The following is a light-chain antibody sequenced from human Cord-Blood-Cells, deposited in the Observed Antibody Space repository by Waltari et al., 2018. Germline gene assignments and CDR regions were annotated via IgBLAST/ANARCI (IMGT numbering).Light chain of an antibody. CDR2: DVS. Sequence: QSALTQPDSVSGSPGQSITISCTGTSSDVGGYNHVSWYQQHPGKAPKLMIYDVSNRPSGVSNRFSGSKSGNTASLTISALQAEDEADYYCSSYTSSSTYVFGTGTKVTVL. CDR1: SSDVGGYNH. CDR3: SSYTSSSTYV. V-gene: IGLV2-14*01. J-gene: IGLJ1*01.